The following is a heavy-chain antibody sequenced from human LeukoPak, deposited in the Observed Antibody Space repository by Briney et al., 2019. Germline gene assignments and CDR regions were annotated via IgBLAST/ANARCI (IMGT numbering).Heavy chain of an antibody. J-gene: IGHJ4*02. V-gene: IGHV3-64*01. CDR1: GFTFSSYA. D-gene: IGHD3-10*01. Sequence: PGGSLRLSCAASGFTFSSYAMHWVRQAPGKGLEYVSAISSNGGSTYYANSVKGRFTISRDNSKNTLYLQMGSLRAEDMAVYYCAVELSGSGWFDYGGQGTLVTVSS. CDR3: AVELSGSGWFDY. CDR2: ISSNGGST.